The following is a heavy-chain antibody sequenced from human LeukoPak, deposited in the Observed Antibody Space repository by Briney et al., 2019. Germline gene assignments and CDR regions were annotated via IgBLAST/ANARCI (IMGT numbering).Heavy chain of an antibody. J-gene: IGHJ3*02. CDR1: GGSISSYY. Sequence: SETLSLTCTVSGGSISSYYWSWIRQPAGKGLEWIGRIYARGSTNYNPSLKSRVTISVDTSKSQFSLKLSSVSAADTAVYFCARDSHAYFDAFDIWGQGTMVTVSS. CDR3: ARDSHAYFDAFDI. V-gene: IGHV4-4*07. D-gene: IGHD2/OR15-2a*01. CDR2: IYARGST.